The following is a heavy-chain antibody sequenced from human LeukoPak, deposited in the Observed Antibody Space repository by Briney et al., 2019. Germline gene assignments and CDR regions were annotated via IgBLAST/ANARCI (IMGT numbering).Heavy chain of an antibody. CDR1: GFTFDDYA. D-gene: IGHD1-26*01. Sequence: GGSLRLSCAASGFTFDDYAMHWVRQAPGKGLEWVSLISWDGGSTYYADSVKGRFTISRDNSKNSLYLQMNSLRAEDTALYYCAKDSSGNYYMDVWGKGTTVTVSS. CDR3: AKDSSGNYYMDV. V-gene: IGHV3-43D*03. J-gene: IGHJ6*03. CDR2: ISWDGGST.